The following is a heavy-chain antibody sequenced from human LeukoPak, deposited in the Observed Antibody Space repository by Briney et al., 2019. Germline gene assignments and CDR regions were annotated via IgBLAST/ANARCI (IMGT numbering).Heavy chain of an antibody. D-gene: IGHD6-13*01. J-gene: IGHJ3*02. V-gene: IGHV1-8*01. CDR3: ARDGRGAAAADDPLDI. Sequence: GASVKVSCKASGYTFTNHDFNWMRQATGQGLEWMGWMNPNSGSTGYAQKFQGRVTMTRDTSLSTAYMELSSLTSDDTAVYYCARDGRGAAAADDPLDIWGQGTTVTV. CDR1: GYTFTNHD. CDR2: MNPNSGST.